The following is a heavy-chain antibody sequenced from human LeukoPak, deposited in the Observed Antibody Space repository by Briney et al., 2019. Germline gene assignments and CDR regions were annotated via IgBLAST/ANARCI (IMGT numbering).Heavy chain of an antibody. Sequence: PSETLSLTCTVSGDSISSGGYYWSWIRQHPGKGLEWIGYTYYGGGTYYNPSLKSRVIISVDRSKNQFSLNLRSVTAADTAVYYSAGVVGYCSGGSCYSIDAFDIWGQGTMVTVSS. CDR1: GDSISSGGYY. D-gene: IGHD2-15*01. V-gene: IGHV4-31*03. CDR3: AGVVGYCSGGSCYSIDAFDI. J-gene: IGHJ3*02. CDR2: TYYGGGT.